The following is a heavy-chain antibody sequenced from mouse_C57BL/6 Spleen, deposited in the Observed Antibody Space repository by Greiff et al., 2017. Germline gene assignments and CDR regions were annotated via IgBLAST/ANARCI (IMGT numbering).Heavy chain of an antibody. D-gene: IGHD2-1*01. Sequence: QVQLQQPGAELVRPGSSVKLSCKASGYTFTSYWMDWVKQRPGQGLEWIGNIYPSDSETHYNQKFKDKATLTVDKSSSTAYMQRSSLTSEDSAVYYCARGVVTTSFDYWGQGTTLTVSS. CDR1: GYTFTSYW. CDR2: IYPSDSET. V-gene: IGHV1-61*01. CDR3: ARGVVTTSFDY. J-gene: IGHJ2*01.